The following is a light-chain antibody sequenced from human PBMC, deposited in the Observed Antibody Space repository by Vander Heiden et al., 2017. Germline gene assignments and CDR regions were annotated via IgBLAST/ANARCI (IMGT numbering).Light chain of an antibody. CDR3: MQGKHLLT. J-gene: IGKJ4*01. Sequence: DVVMTQSPLSLPVTLGQPASISCRSSQSLVYSDGNTYLNWFQQRPGHSPRRLIYKVSNRDYGVPDRFSGSGSGTDFTLKISRVEAEDVGVYYCMQGKHLLTFGGGTKVEIK. CDR1: QSLVYSDGNTY. CDR2: KVS. V-gene: IGKV2-30*01.